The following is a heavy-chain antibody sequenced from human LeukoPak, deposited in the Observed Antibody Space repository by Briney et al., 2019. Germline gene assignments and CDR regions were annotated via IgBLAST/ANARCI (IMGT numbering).Heavy chain of an antibody. CDR1: GFTLSSYA. J-gene: IGHJ3*02. CDR3: AKDGTYYDFWSGHDAFDI. CDR2: ISGSGGST. V-gene: IGHV3-23*01. Sequence: GGSLRLSCAASGFTLSSYAMSWVRQAPGKGLEWVSAISGSGGSTYYADSVKGRFTISRDNSKNTLYLQMNSLRAEDTAVYYCAKDGTYYDFWSGHDAFDIWGQGTMVTVSS. D-gene: IGHD3-3*01.